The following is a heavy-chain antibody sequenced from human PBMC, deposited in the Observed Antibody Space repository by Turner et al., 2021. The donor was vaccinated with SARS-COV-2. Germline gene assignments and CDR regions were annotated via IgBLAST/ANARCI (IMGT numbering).Heavy chain of an antibody. V-gene: IGHV4-39*01. CDR3: ARQRRTGDNPPSGYFGY. D-gene: IGHD3-3*01. J-gene: IGHJ4*02. CDR2: IYYSGST. CDR1: GGSISSTNYY. Sequence: QLQLQESGPGLVTPSETLSLTCTVSGGSISSTNYYWGWIRQPPGKGLEWIWNIYYSGSTYYNPSLRSRLTISIDTSKNQFSLKLSSVTAADTAVYYCARQRRTGDNPPSGYFGYWGQGTLVTVSS.